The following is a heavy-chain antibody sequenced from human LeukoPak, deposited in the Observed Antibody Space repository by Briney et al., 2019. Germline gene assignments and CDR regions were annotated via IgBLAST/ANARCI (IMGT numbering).Heavy chain of an antibody. CDR2: IIPILGST. D-gene: IGHD3-16*01. CDR3: ARGSDVGAFVPYTY. V-gene: IGHV1-69*01. J-gene: IGHJ4*02. Sequence: AVKVSCKVSGGTFSSFTITGVRQAPGQGLEWMGGIIPILGSTNYAQKFQGRVTNTADDSTSTAYMELRSLTSDDTAVYYCARGSDVGAFVPYTYWGQGTLVIVSS. CDR1: GGTFSSFT.